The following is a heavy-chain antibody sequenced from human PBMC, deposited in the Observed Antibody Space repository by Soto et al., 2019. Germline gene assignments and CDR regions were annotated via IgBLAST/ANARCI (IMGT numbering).Heavy chain of an antibody. J-gene: IGHJ4*02. Sequence: GGSLRLSCVVSGFIFSSSAMNWVRQAPGKGLEWVSTISGSGVSKYYADSVKGRFTISRDNSNNTVSLQMKSLRAEDAAVYYCAKDRSTGAPSWNVYWGQGTLVTVSS. CDR1: GFIFSSSA. V-gene: IGHV3-23*01. CDR3: AKDRSTGAPSWNVY. D-gene: IGHD2-2*01. CDR2: ISGSGVSK.